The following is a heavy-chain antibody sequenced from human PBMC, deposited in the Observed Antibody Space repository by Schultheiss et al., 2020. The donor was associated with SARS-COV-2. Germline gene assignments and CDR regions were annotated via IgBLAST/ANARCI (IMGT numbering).Heavy chain of an antibody. Sequence: SETLSLTCAVYGGSFSGYYWSWIRQPPGKGLEWIGSIYYSGSTNYNPSLKSRVTISVDTSKNQFSLKLSSVTAADTAVYYCASVRTAAPSLWYFDLWGRGTLVTVSS. J-gene: IGHJ2*01. CDR2: IYYSGST. CDR1: GGSFSGYY. D-gene: IGHD6-13*01. CDR3: ASVRTAAPSLWYFDL. V-gene: IGHV4-34*01.